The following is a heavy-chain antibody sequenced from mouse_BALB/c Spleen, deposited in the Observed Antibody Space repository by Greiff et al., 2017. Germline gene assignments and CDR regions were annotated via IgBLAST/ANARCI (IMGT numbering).Heavy chain of an antibody. J-gene: IGHJ2*01. Sequence: EVKLQQSGAELVRPGALVKLSCKASGFNIKDYYMHWVKQRPEQGLEWIGWIDPENGNTIYDPKFQGKASITADTSSNTAYLQLSSLTSEDTAVYYCARDYGNCFDDWGQGTTLTVSS. CDR3: ARDYGNCFDD. V-gene: IGHV14-1*02. D-gene: IGHD2-1*01. CDR2: IDPENGNT. CDR1: GFNIKDYY.